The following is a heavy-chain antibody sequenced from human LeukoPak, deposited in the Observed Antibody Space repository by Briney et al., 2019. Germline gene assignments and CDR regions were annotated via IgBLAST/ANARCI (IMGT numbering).Heavy chain of an antibody. CDR2: ISGSGGST. CDR1: GFTFSSYA. D-gene: IGHD3-3*01. CDR3: AKRKTSDFWSGYSYYFDY. Sequence: GGSPRLSCAASGFTFSSYAMSWVRQAPGQGLEWVSAISGSGGSTYYADSVKGRFTISRDNSKNTLYLQMNSLRAEDTAVYYCAKRKTSDFWSGYSYYFDYWGQGTLVTVSS. J-gene: IGHJ4*02. V-gene: IGHV3-23*01.